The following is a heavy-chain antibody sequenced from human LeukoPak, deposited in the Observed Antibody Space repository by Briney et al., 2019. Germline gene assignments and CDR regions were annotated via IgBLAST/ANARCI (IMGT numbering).Heavy chain of an antibody. CDR1: GYSISSGYY. D-gene: IGHD5-12*01. V-gene: IGHV4-38-2*02. Sequence: PSETLSLTRIVSGYSISSGYYWGWIRQPPGKGLEWIGRFYHSGSTYYNPSLKSRVTISVDTSKKQFSLKLSSATAAHTAVYYCASQPSGDVVPIYTGYWYLDLGGRGTVLSVSS. CDR3: ASQPSGDVVPIYTGYWYLDL. CDR2: FYHSGST. J-gene: IGHJ2*01.